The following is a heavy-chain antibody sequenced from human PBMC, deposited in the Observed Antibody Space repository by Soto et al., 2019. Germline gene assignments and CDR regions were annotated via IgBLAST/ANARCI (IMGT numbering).Heavy chain of an antibody. Sequence: EVQLLESGGGLVQPGGSLRLSWAASGFTFSTYSMAWVRQTPGKGPAWLSGLSGGGANTFYADSVRGRFTISVDNSRNTVYLQMNSLRVEATAIYYCARWDGYGDEWGQGTLVTVSS. J-gene: IGHJ4*02. CDR3: ARWDGYGDE. V-gene: IGHV3-23*01. D-gene: IGHD5-12*01. CDR2: LSGGGANT. CDR1: GFTFSTYS.